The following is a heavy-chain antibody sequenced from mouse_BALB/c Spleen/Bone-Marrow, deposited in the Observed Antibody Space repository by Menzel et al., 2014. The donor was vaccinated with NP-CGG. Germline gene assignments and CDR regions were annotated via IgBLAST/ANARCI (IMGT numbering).Heavy chain of an antibody. CDR1: GYTFTSYY. Sequence: VHLVESGAALVKPGVSVKLSCKSSGYTFTSYYMYWVKQRPGQGLEWIGGINPSSGGTNFNEKFKSKATLTVDKSSSTAYMQLSSLTSEDSAVYYCTREGTFFAYWGQGTLVTVSA. J-gene: IGHJ3*01. D-gene: IGHD3-3*01. V-gene: IGHV1S81*02. CDR2: INPSSGGT. CDR3: TREGTFFAY.